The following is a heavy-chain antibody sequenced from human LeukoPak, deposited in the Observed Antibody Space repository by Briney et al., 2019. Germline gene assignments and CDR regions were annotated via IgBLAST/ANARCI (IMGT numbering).Heavy chain of an antibody. CDR2: INPNSGGT. V-gene: IGHV1-2*02. CDR3: ARSPRGPGDAFDI. D-gene: IGHD3-10*01. J-gene: IGHJ3*02. Sequence: GASVKVSCKASGYTFTGYYMHWVRQAPGQGLEWMGWINPNSGGTNYAQKLQGRVTMTTDTSTSTAYMELRSLRSDDTAVYYCARSPRGPGDAFDIWGQGTMVTVSS. CDR1: GYTFTGYY.